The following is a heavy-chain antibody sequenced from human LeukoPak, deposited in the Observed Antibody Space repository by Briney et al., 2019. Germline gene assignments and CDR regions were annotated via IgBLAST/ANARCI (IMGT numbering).Heavy chain of an antibody. J-gene: IGHJ6*03. CDR2: VNPNSGNT. CDR3: ARAGSSSGWYYYYMDV. V-gene: IGHV1-8*03. CDR1: GYTFTSYD. D-gene: IGHD6-19*01. Sequence: ASVKVSCKASGYTFTSYDINWVRQATGQGLEWMGWVNPNSGNTGYAQKFQGRVTITRNTSISTAYTELSSLRSEDTAVYYCARAGSSSGWYYYYMDVWGKGTTVTVSS.